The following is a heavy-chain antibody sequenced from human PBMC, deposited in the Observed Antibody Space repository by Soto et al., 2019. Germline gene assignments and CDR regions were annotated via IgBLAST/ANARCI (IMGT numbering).Heavy chain of an antibody. Sequence: GASVKLSCKASGYTFTSYGISWVRQAPGQGLEWMGWISAYNGNTNYAQKLQGRVTMTTDTSTSTAYMELRSLRSDDTAVYYCARVKGSGYHNWFDPWGQGTLVTVSS. D-gene: IGHD3-22*01. CDR3: ARVKGSGYHNWFDP. CDR1: GYTFTSYG. J-gene: IGHJ5*02. CDR2: ISAYNGNT. V-gene: IGHV1-18*01.